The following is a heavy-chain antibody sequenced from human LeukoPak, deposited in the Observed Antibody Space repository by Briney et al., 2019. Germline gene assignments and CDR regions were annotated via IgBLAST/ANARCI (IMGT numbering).Heavy chain of an antibody. Sequence: GASVTVSCKASGGTFISYAISWVRQAPGQGLEWMGGVIPMFATANYAPKFQDRVTITADESTSTAYMELRSLRSEDTAVYHCARGLHGDYGYFDYWGQGTLVTVPS. CDR1: GGTFISYA. D-gene: IGHD4-17*01. J-gene: IGHJ4*02. V-gene: IGHV1-69*13. CDR3: ARGLHGDYGYFDY. CDR2: VIPMFATA.